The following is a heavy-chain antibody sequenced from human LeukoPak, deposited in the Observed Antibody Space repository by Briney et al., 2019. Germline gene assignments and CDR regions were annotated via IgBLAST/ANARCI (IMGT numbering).Heavy chain of an antibody. Sequence: GGSLRLSCAASGFTFSRYSMNWVRQAPGKGLEWVSSISSSSTYIYYADSVKGRFTISRDNAKNSLYLQMNSLRAEDTVVYYCASSSRGALDYWGQGTLVPVSS. J-gene: IGHJ4*02. V-gene: IGHV3-21*01. CDR1: GFTFSRYS. D-gene: IGHD3-10*01. CDR3: ASSSRGALDY. CDR2: ISSSSTYI.